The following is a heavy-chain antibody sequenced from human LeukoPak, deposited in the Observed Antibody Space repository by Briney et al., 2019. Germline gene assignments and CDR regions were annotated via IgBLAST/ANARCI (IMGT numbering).Heavy chain of an antibody. Sequence: GGSLRLSCAASGFTFSSYSMNWVRQAPGKGLEWVSYISSSSSTLYYADSVKGRFTISRDNAKNSLYLQMNSLRAEDTAVYYCATLGSVRYCSSTSCYSSDYWDQGTLVTVSS. J-gene: IGHJ4*02. D-gene: IGHD2-2*01. CDR2: ISSSSSTL. CDR1: GFTFSSYS. V-gene: IGHV3-48*04. CDR3: ATLGSVRYCSSTSCYSSDY.